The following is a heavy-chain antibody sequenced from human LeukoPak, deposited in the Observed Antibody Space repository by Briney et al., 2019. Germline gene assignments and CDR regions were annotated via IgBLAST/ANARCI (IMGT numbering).Heavy chain of an antibody. J-gene: IGHJ2*01. Sequence: SETLSLTCTVSGGSISSYYWSWIRQPPGKGLEWIGYIYTSGSTNYNPSLKSRVTISVDTSKNQFSLKLSSVPAADTAVYYCARRTRWYFDLWGRGTLVTVSS. D-gene: IGHD2-2*01. CDR3: ARRTRWYFDL. CDR2: IYTSGST. CDR1: GGSISSYY. V-gene: IGHV4-4*09.